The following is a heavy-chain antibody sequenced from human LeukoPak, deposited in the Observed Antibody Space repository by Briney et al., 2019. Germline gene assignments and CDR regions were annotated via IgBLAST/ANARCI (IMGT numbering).Heavy chain of an antibody. CDR1: GGSISSYY. D-gene: IGHD3-9*01. V-gene: IGHV4-59*12. J-gene: IGHJ6*02. CDR3: AGRTTGYYDISILSGGGYGMDV. Sequence: PSETLSLTCTVSGGSISSYYWSWIRQPPGKGLEWIGYIYYIGSTNYNPSLKSRVTISVDTSKNQFSLKLSSVTAADTAVYYCAGRTTGYYDISILSGGGYGMDVWGQGTTVTVSS. CDR2: IYYIGST.